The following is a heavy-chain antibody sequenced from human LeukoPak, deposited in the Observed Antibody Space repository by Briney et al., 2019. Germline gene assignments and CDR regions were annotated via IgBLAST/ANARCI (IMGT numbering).Heavy chain of an antibody. D-gene: IGHD6-19*01. J-gene: IGHJ4*02. V-gene: IGHV3-23*01. CDR2: RGDGGST. CDR3: AKAARQQWLVGYYFDY. Sequence: RGDGGSTYYAETVRGRFTISRDKSKNTLYLQMNSLRAEDTAVYYCAKAARQQWLVGYYFDYWGQGTLVTVSS.